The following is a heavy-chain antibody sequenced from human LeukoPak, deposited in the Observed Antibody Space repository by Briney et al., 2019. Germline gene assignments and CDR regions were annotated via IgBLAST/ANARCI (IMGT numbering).Heavy chain of an antibody. CDR2: IHYSGST. D-gene: IGHD4-23*01. V-gene: IGHV4-59*12. CDR3: ARGPRTTVATGRFGY. Sequence: SETLSLTCTVSGASISILYWSWIRQPPGKGLEWIGYIHYSGSTKYNPSLKSRVTMSLATSKNQFSLKLSSVTAADTAVYYCARGPRTTVATGRFGYWGQGTLVTVSS. J-gene: IGHJ4*02. CDR1: GASISILY.